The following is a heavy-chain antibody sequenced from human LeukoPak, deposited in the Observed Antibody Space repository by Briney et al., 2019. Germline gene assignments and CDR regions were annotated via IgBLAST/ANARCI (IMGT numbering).Heavy chain of an antibody. Sequence: ASVRLSCKASGDTFTSDGISWVRQAPGQGLEWMGWISGNNGDTTYAQKFQGRVTMTTDTSTSTAYMEMRSLRSDDTAVYYCARDFFHGHCAGLSCFLLDYWGQGSLVTVSS. CDR3: ARDFFHGHCAGLSCFLLDY. CDR2: ISGNNGDT. V-gene: IGHV1-18*01. CDR1: GDTFTSDG. J-gene: IGHJ4*02. D-gene: IGHD2-15*01.